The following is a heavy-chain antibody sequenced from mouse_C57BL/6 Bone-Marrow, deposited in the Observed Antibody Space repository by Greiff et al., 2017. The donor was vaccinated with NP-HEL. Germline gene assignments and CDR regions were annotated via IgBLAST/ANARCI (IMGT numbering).Heavy chain of an antibody. J-gene: IGHJ1*03. CDR2: IDPNSGGT. CDR1: GYTFTSYW. Sequence: HVHVKQPGAELVKPGASVKLSCKASGYTFTSYWMHWVKQRPGRGLEWIGRIDPNSGGTKYNEKFKSKATLTVDKPSSTAYMQLSSLTSEDSAVYYCARDYYGSSYGGYFDVWGTGTTVTVSS. V-gene: IGHV1-72*01. CDR3: ARDYYGSSYGGYFDV. D-gene: IGHD1-1*01.